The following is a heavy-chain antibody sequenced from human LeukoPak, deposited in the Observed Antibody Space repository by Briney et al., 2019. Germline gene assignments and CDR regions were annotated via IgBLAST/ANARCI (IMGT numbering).Heavy chain of an antibody. CDR3: ARTPRGSSWYERWSDP. CDR2: IYHSGST. CDR1: GYSISSGYY. V-gene: IGHV4-38-2*01. J-gene: IGHJ5*02. D-gene: IGHD6-13*01. Sequence: SVTLSLTCAVAGYSISSGYYWGWIRQPPGKGLEWIGSIYHSGSTYYNPSLKSRVTISVDTSKNQFSLKLSSVTAADTAVYYCARTPRGSSWYERWSDPCGQGTLVTVSS.